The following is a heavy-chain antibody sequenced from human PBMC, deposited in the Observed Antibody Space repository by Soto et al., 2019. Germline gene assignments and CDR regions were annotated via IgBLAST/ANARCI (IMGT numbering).Heavy chain of an antibody. CDR2: IYHSGST. J-gene: IGHJ4*02. D-gene: IGHD3-10*01. V-gene: IGHV4-30-2*01. Sequence: PSETLSLTCAVSGGSISSGGYSWSWIRQPPGKGLEWIGYIYHSGSTYYNPSLKSRVTISVDRSKNQFSLKLSSVTAADTAVYYCANSGFRSTFTTPDYYFDYWGQGTLVIVSS. CDR1: GGSISSGGYS. CDR3: ANSGFRSTFTTPDYYFDY.